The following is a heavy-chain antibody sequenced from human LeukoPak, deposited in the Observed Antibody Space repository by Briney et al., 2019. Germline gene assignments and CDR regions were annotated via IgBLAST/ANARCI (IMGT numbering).Heavy chain of an antibody. Sequence: SDTLALTCTVSGGSISSYYWSWIRQPAGKGLEWIGRIYTSGSTNYNPSLTSRVTISVDKSKNQFSLKLSSVTAADTAVYYCARERGYSLDYWGQGTLVTVSS. V-gene: IGHV4-4*07. CDR1: GGSISSYY. CDR2: IYTSGST. D-gene: IGHD5-18*01. J-gene: IGHJ4*02. CDR3: ARERGYSLDY.